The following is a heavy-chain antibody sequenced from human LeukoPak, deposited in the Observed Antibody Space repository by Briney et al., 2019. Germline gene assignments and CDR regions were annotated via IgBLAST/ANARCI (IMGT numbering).Heavy chain of an antibody. CDR2: IYYSGST. D-gene: IGHD5-18*01. V-gene: IGHV4-59*01. CDR1: GGSISSYY. J-gene: IGHJ4*02. CDR3: ASFRYSYGYCDY. Sequence: SETLSLTCTVSGGSISSYYWSWIRQPPEKGLEWIGYIYYSGSTNYNPSLKSRVTISVDTSKNQFSLKLSSVTAADTAVYYCASFRYSYGYCDYWGQGTLVTVSS.